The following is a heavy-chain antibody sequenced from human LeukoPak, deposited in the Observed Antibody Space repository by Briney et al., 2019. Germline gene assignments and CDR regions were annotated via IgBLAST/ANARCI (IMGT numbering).Heavy chain of an antibody. CDR2: GRNRANGETT. CDR3: AKTVVVITFRFDS. Sequence: GGSLRLSCAASGFIFSDHYMDWVRQVPGKGLEWVGRGRNRANGETTEYAASVRGRFTISRDDSRNLVYLQMDSLRAEDTAVYYCAKTVVVITFRFDSWGQGSLVTVSS. J-gene: IGHJ4*02. CDR1: GFIFSDHY. V-gene: IGHV3-72*01. D-gene: IGHD2-21*01.